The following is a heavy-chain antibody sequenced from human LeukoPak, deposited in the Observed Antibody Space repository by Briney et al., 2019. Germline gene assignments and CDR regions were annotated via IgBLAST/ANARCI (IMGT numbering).Heavy chain of an antibody. Sequence: SGGSLRLSCAASGFTFSSCAMTWVRQAPGKGLEWVSGISGTGGNTDHADSVKGRFTISRDNSKDTLYLQMNSLRAEDTAIYYCAKASSPSSGCIDYWGREPWSPSPQ. CDR1: GFTFSSCA. V-gene: IGHV3-23*01. CDR3: AKASSPSSGCIDY. D-gene: IGHD3-22*01. CDR2: ISGTGGNT. J-gene: IGHJ4*02.